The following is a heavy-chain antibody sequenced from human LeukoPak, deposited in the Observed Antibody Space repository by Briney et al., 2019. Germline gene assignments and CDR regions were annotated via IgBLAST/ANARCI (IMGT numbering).Heavy chain of an antibody. D-gene: IGHD3-10*01. Sequence: GGSLRLSCAASGFTFSSYSMNWVRQAPGKGLDWVAYISSSSTIYYADYVKGRFTISRDNAKNSLYLQMNSLRVEDTAVYYCARGGNSLDYWGQGTLVTVSS. J-gene: IGHJ4*02. CDR2: ISSSSTI. CDR1: GFTFSSYS. V-gene: IGHV3-48*01. CDR3: ARGGNSLDY.